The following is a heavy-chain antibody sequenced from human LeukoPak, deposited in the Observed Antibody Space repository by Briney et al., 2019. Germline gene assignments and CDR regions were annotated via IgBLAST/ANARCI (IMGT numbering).Heavy chain of an antibody. CDR1: GYSFTDHY. CDR2: IHPNSGDT. J-gene: IGHJ4*02. Sequence: ASVKVSCKASGYSFTDHYLHWLRQAPGQGLEWMGWIHPNSGDTNYAQRFQGRVSLTRDTSISTAYMDLSRLRSDDTAVYYCARENQYSSPLLIDYWGQGTLVTVSS. D-gene: IGHD6-6*01. V-gene: IGHV1-2*02. CDR3: ARENQYSSPLLIDY.